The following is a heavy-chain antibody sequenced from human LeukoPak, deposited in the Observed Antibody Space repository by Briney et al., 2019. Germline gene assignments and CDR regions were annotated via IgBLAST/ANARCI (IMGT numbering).Heavy chain of an antibody. CDR1: GFTFSSYA. CDR3: AKDPLYRGVVHYPRWFDP. J-gene: IGHJ5*02. CDR2: ISYDGSNK. D-gene: IGHD3-10*01. Sequence: GGSLRLSCAASGFTFSSYAMHWVRQAPGKGLEWVAVISYDGSNKYYADSVKGRFTISRDNSKNTLYLQMNSLRAEDTAVYYCAKDPLYRGVVHYPRWFDPWGQGTLVTVSS. V-gene: IGHV3-30*04.